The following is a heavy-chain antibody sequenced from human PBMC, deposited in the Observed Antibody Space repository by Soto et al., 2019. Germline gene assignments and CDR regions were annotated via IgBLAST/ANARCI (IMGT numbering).Heavy chain of an antibody. CDR2: IRSKAYGGTT. CDR1: GFTFDDYA. D-gene: IGHD6-13*01. V-gene: IGHV3-49*03. CDR3: TKYTYTSRYAYYGMDV. J-gene: IGHJ6*02. Sequence: GGSLRLSCTTSGFTFDDYAMSWSRQAPGKGLEWVGVIRSKAYGGTTDYAASVKGRFTISRDDSKSIAYLQMSSLKSEDTGVYYCTKYTYTSRYAYYGMDVWGHGTTVTVSS.